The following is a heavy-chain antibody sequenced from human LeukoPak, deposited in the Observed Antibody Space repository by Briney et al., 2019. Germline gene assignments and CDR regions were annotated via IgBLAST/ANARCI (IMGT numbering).Heavy chain of an antibody. CDR1: GFIFSTYT. Sequence: GGSLRLSCSASGFIFSTYTMYWVRQAPGKGLEFVSVINGDGRTTYYADSVKGRFTISRDNSKNTLYLQMNSLRAEDTAVYYCAKEGSSGWYAFDIWGQGTMVTVSS. CDR2: INGDGRTT. V-gene: IGHV3-64D*06. J-gene: IGHJ3*02. CDR3: AKEGSSGWYAFDI. D-gene: IGHD6-19*01.